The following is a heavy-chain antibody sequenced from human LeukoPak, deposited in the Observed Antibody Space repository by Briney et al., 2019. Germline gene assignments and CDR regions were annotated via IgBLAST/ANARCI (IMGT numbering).Heavy chain of an antibody. D-gene: IGHD6-13*01. CDR1: GFTFSDYW. V-gene: IGHV3-7*01. Sequence: GGSLRLSCAVSGFTFSDYWINWVRQAPAKGLEWVASIRQDGGEKSYVDSVKGRLTISRDNTKHSLYLQMSSLRAEDTGVYYCARDGTAAGLYFDLWGQGTLVTVSS. J-gene: IGHJ4*02. CDR3: ARDGTAAGLYFDL. CDR2: IRQDGGEK.